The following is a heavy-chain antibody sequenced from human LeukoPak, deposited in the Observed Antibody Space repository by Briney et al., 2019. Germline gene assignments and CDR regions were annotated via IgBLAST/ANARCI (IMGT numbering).Heavy chain of an antibody. V-gene: IGHV3-30*03. Sequence: GGSLRLSCAASGFTFSSYGMHWVRQAPGKGLEWVAVISYDGSNEYYADSVKGRFTISRDNAKNSLYLQMNSLRAEDTAVYYCARDNYYLPTVNYMDVWGKGTTVTVSS. CDR1: GFTFSSYG. D-gene: IGHD3-22*01. CDR2: ISYDGSNE. J-gene: IGHJ6*03. CDR3: ARDNYYLPTVNYMDV.